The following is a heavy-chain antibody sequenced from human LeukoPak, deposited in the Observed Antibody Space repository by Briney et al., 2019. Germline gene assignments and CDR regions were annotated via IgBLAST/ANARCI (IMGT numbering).Heavy chain of an antibody. D-gene: IGHD3-3*01. CDR3: ARAGDVLSVGENFFNK. J-gene: IGHJ4*02. Sequence: GGSLRLSCAVSGFTFSRYWMHWVRQAPGKGLVWVSRIKTDGSTTIYADSVKGRFTISRDNTRNTLYLQMNSLRAEDAAVYYCARAGDVLSVGENFFNKWGQGALVSVSS. CDR2: IKTDGSTT. CDR1: GFTFSRYW. V-gene: IGHV3-74*01.